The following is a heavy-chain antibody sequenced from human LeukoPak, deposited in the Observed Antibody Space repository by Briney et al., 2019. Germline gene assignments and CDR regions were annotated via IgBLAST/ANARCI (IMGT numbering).Heavy chain of an antibody. CDR3: ARGNCRGTSCYMFAS. CDR2: ISSSNTYI. J-gene: IGHJ4*02. D-gene: IGHD2-2*02. V-gene: IGHV3-21*01. Sequence: PGGSLRLSCAGSGFNFIDNSMHWVRQAPGKGLEWVSSISSSNTYIYYRDSVKGRFTISRDNAKNSLFLQMNSLRADDTAVYYCARGNCRGTSCYMFASCGQGPRATVSS. CDR1: GFNFIDNS.